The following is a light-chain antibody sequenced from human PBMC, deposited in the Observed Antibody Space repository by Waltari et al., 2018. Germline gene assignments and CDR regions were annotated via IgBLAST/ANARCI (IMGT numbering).Light chain of an antibody. CDR1: QTISTH. V-gene: IGKV3-15*01. CDR2: GAS. CDR3: QQYNNWPRT. Sequence: EIVMTQSPATLSVSPGERATLSCWASQTISTHLAWYQHKPGQAPRLLLYGASTRATGIPDRFTGSGSGAEFTLSISSLQSEDFAVYYCQQYNNWPRTFGPGTKVEFK. J-gene: IGKJ1*01.